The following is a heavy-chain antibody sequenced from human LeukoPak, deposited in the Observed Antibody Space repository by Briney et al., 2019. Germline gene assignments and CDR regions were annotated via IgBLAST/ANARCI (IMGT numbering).Heavy chain of an antibody. Sequence: KPSETLSLTCTVSGGSISSSSYYWGWIRQPPGKGLEWIGSIYYSGSTYYNPSLKSRVTISVDTSKNQFSLKLGSVTAADTAVYYCASGSSGYLYYYYYGMDVWGQGTTVTVSS. CDR1: GGSISSSSYY. J-gene: IGHJ6*02. CDR3: ASGSSGYLYYYYYGMDV. CDR2: IYYSGST. V-gene: IGHV4-39*01. D-gene: IGHD3-3*01.